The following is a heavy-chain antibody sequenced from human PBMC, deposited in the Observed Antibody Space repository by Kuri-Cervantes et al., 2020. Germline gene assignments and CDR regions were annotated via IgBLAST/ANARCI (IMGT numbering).Heavy chain of an antibody. CDR1: GFTFSSYW. V-gene: IGHV3-7*03. D-gene: IGHD1-26*01. Sequence: GGSLRLSCAASGFTFSSYWMSWVRQAPGKGLEWVANIKLDGSEKDYVDSVKGRFTISRDNAKNSLYLQMNSLRAEDTALYYCAKGSGKWELTSNFDYWGQGTLVTVSS. J-gene: IGHJ4*02. CDR2: IKLDGSEK. CDR3: AKGSGKWELTSNFDY.